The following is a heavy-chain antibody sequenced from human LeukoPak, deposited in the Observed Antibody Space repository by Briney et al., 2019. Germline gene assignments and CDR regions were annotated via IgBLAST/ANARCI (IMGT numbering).Heavy chain of an antibody. J-gene: IGHJ4*02. CDR3: AKVGGLGSFYRSPYFAY. D-gene: IGHD3-10*01. Sequence: PGGSLRLSCAAAGFIFGDYAMHWVRQAPGKGLEWVSGISWNNDTIGYADSVKGRFTISRDTAKNSLYLQMNSLRPEDTALYYCAKVGGLGSFYRSPYFAYWGQGTLVTVSS. CDR2: ISWNNDTI. CDR1: GFIFGDYA. V-gene: IGHV3-9*01.